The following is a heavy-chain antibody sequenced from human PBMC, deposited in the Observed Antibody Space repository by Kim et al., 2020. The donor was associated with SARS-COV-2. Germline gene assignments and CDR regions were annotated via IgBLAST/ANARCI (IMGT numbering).Heavy chain of an antibody. V-gene: IGHV4-39*01. D-gene: IGHD6-13*01. J-gene: IGHJ4*02. CDR2: VYYSGDT. CDR1: GESINNDDLF. Sequence: SETLSLTCSVSGESINNDDLFWVWVRQRPGRGLEWIGNVYYSGDTNYNPSLRDRASVAMDTYKNQFSLKVTSVTAADAGLYFCARQHAGSFSGFDYWDQG. CDR3: ARQHAGSFSGFDY.